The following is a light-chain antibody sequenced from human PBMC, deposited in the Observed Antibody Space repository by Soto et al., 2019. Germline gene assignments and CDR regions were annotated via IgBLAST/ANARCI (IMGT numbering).Light chain of an antibody. V-gene: IGKV1-5*03. Sequence: DIQMTQSPSTLSASVGDRVTVTCRASQSVRDWVAWYQQQAGRAPRLLIYQASSLQSGVPSRFSSSGFGTECTLKISCLQTDDFASYYCQQYYSYSPLTFGGGTKEDIK. J-gene: IGKJ4*01. CDR3: QQYYSYSPLT. CDR2: QAS. CDR1: QSVRDW.